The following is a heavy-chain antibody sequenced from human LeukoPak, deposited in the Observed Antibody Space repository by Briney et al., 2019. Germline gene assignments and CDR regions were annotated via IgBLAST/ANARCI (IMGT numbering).Heavy chain of an antibody. V-gene: IGHV3-30-3*01. Sequence: GGSLRLSCAASGFTFSSYWMSWVRQAPGKGLEWVAVISYDGNNKYYADSVKGRFTISRDNSKNTLYLQMNSLRPEDTAVYYCARDKRRGLPYGMDVWGQGTTVTVSS. CDR1: GFTFSSYW. CDR2: ISYDGNNK. J-gene: IGHJ6*02. D-gene: IGHD5-18*01. CDR3: ARDKRRGLPYGMDV.